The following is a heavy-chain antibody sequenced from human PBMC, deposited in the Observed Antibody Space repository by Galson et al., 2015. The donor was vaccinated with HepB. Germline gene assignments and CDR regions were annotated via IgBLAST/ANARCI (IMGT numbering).Heavy chain of an antibody. Sequence: LSLTCTVSGFSFSYGYYWGWIRQPPGKGLEWIGSIYHTGSTYYNPSLKSHVTISVDPSKNQFSLRVRSVTAADTAVYYCARSYRGGRGQYYYYYGMDVWGQGTTVTVSS. CDR2: IYHTGST. CDR1: GFSFSYGYY. J-gene: IGHJ6*02. V-gene: IGHV4-38-2*02. D-gene: IGHD4-11*01. CDR3: ARSYRGGRGQYYYYYGMDV.